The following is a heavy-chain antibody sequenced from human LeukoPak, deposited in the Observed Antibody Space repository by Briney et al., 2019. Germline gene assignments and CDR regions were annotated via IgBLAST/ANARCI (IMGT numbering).Heavy chain of an antibody. CDR2: IYYSGST. CDR3: ARDGPYCGGDCYPYYFDY. Sequence: KPSETLSLTCTVSGGSISSYYWSSIRQPPGKGLEWIGYIYYSGSTNYNPSLKSRVTISVDTSKNQFSLKLSSVTAADTAVYYCARDGPYCGGDCYPYYFDYWAREPWSPSPQ. V-gene: IGHV4-59*01. J-gene: IGHJ4*02. CDR1: GGSISSYY. D-gene: IGHD2-21*02.